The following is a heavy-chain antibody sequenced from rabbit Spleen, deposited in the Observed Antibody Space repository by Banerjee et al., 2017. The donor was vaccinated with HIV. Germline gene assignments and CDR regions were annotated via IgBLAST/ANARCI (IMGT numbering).Heavy chain of an antibody. CDR2: INSNTGNS. Sequence: QEQLKESGGGLVTPGGSLTLSCKASGIDFSYYGISWVRQTPGKGLEWIACINSNTGNSVYASWAKGRFTMSRTSSTTVTLQMTSLTAADTATYFCARDLVAVIGWNFNLFGQGTLVTVS. D-gene: IGHD1-1*01. J-gene: IGHJ4*01. V-gene: IGHV1S45*01. CDR1: GIDFSYYG. CDR3: ARDLVAVIGWNFNL.